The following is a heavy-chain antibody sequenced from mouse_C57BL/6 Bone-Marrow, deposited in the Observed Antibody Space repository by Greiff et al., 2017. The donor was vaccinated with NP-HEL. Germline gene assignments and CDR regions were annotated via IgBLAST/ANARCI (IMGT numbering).Heavy chain of an antibody. Sequence: EVQRVESGGGLVQPGGSLKLSCAASGFTFSDYYMYWVRQTPEKRLEWVAYISNGGGSTYYPDTVKGRFTISRDNAKNTLYLQMSRLKSEDTAMYYCARHETRDAMDYWGQGTSVTVSS. D-gene: IGHD3-2*01. CDR2: ISNGGGST. CDR1: GFTFSDYY. V-gene: IGHV5-12*01. J-gene: IGHJ4*01. CDR3: ARHETRDAMDY.